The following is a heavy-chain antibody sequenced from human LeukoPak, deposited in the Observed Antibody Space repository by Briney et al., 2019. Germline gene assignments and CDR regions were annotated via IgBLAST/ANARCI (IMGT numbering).Heavy chain of an antibody. Sequence: SVKVSCKASGGTYSSYAISWLRQAPGQGLEWMGRIIPIFGTANYAQKFQGRVTITTDESTSTAYMELSSLRSKDTAVYYGASVLRFLEWPIPDYWGQGTLVTVSS. J-gene: IGHJ4*02. D-gene: IGHD3-3*01. CDR3: ASVLRFLEWPIPDY. V-gene: IGHV1-69*05. CDR1: GGTYSSYA. CDR2: IIPIFGTA.